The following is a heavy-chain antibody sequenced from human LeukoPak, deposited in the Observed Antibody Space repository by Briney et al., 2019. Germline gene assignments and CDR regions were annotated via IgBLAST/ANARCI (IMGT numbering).Heavy chain of an antibody. CDR2: ISSTSSNI. J-gene: IGHJ4*02. CDR3: ARVAGYCDSTSNCYSDY. CDR1: GFTFNIYT. D-gene: IGHD2-2*01. V-gene: IGHV3-21*01. Sequence: GGSLRLSCAASGFTFNIYTMNWVRQSPGKGLEWVLSISSTSSNIYYADSVKGRFTISRDNAKNSLYLQMNSLRAEDTAVYYCARVAGYCDSTSNCYSDYWGQGTLVTVSS.